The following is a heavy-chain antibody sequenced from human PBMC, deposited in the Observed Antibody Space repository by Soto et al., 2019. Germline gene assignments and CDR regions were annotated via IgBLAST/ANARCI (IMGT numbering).Heavy chain of an antibody. CDR3: AGVFYGGDSVNNF. V-gene: IGHV3-30-3*01. D-gene: IGHD2-21*02. CDR1: GFSFSSYV. Sequence: QVRLVESGGGVVQPGRSLRLSCAGSGFSFSSYVLSWVRQAPGRGLEWVAATSYDGNNSYYADSVKGRFIISRDNSKNTLDVAMATPRPEATAVYYCAGVFYGGDSVNNFWGQGTPVTVSS. CDR2: TSYDGNNS. J-gene: IGHJ4*02.